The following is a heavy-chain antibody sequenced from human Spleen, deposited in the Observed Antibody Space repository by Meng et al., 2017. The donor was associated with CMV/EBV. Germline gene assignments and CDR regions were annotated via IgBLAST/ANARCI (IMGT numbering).Heavy chain of an antibody. V-gene: IGHV3-7*03. J-gene: IGHJ4*02. D-gene: IGHD5-18*01. CDR2: IKQNGREK. Sequence: GESLKISCEASGFTFNTYWMSWVRQAPGKGLEWVANIKQNGREKYYVDSVRGRFTVSRDNGKDSLYLQMNSLKTEDTAVYYCTRDRSGYSYIIDYWGQGTLVTVSS. CDR1: GFTFNTYW. CDR3: TRDRSGYSYIIDY.